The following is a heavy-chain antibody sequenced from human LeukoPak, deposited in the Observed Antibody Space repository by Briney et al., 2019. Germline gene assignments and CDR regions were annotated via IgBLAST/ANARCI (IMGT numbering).Heavy chain of an antibody. CDR2: ISGSGGST. D-gene: IGHD3-10*01. Sequence: PGGSLRLSCAASGFTFSSYGMSWVRQAPGKGLEWVSAISGSGGSTYYADSVKGRFTISRDNSKNTLYLRMNSLRAEDTAVYYCAKDFDRGITMVRSYPDYWGQGTLVTVSS. V-gene: IGHV3-23*01. CDR3: AKDFDRGITMVRSYPDY. CDR1: GFTFSSYG. J-gene: IGHJ4*02.